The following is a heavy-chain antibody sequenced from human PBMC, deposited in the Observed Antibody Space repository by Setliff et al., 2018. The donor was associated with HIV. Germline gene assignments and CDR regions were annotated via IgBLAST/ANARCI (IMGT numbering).Heavy chain of an antibody. D-gene: IGHD2-15*01. V-gene: IGHV4-39*01. CDR3: VSHHDSDFSGDPDWFDP. Sequence: LSLTCNVSGDSVNDRSYFWGWIRQPPGKGLEGIGTFYYNGDSRYNQSLKSRVTISVDTSKNQFSLNLNSVTAADTAVYYCVSHHDSDFSGDPDWFDPWGQGILVTVSS. CDR1: GDSVNDRSYF. J-gene: IGHJ5*02. CDR2: FYYNGDS.